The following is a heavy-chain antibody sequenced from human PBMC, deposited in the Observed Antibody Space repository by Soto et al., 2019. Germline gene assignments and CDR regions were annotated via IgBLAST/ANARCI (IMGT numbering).Heavy chain of an antibody. CDR1: GFTFSSYS. CDR2: ISSSSSTI. D-gene: IGHD3-3*01. CDR3: AREPLLRFLEWLPNAHFDY. V-gene: IGHV3-48*01. J-gene: IGHJ4*02. Sequence: GGSLILSCAASGFTFSSYSMNWVRQAPGKGLEWVSYISSSSSTIYYADSVKGRFTISRDNAKNSLYLQMNSLRAEDTAVYYCAREPLLRFLEWLPNAHFDYWGQGTLVTVSS.